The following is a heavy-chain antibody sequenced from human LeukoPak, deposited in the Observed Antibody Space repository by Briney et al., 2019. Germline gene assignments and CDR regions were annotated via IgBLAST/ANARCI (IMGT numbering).Heavy chain of an antibody. CDR2: IGWRDGGV. Sequence: GRSLRLSCTASGFTVDDYAMHWVRQAPGKGLEWVSGIGWRDGGVGYADSVKGRFTISTDNAKNSLYLQMDSLRAEDTAFYYCARIDYDVNDWGQGIMVTVSS. D-gene: IGHD4-23*01. CDR1: GFTVDDYA. J-gene: IGHJ4*02. CDR3: ARIDYDVND. V-gene: IGHV3-9*01.